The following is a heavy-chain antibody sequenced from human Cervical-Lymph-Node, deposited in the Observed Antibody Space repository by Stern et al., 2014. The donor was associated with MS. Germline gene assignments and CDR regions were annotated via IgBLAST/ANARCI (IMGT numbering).Heavy chain of an antibody. V-gene: IGHV4-4*02. CDR3: ARDPDNRGCFDP. J-gene: IGHJ5*02. CDR1: SGSVTSGHW. Sequence: VQLEESGPGLVKPSGTLSLTCAVSSGSVTSGHWWIWVRPSPWKGLEGIGEIYHTGRTNYNQSLQSRFTISGDKSKNPLSLQLNSVTEADTAVYYCARDPDNRGCFDPWGQGTLVIVSS. CDR2: IYHTGRT. D-gene: IGHD1-14*01.